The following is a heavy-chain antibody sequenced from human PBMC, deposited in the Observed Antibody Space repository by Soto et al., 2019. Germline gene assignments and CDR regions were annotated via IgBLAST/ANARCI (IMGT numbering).Heavy chain of an antibody. CDR3: ARGVSAGVDY. CDR2: MQPSTGRT. V-gene: IGHV1-8*01. D-gene: IGHD1-26*01. J-gene: IGHJ4*02. CDR1: GYSFTSLD. Sequence: QVQLVQSGAEVREPGASVKVSCKASGYSFTSLDINWVRQTAGQGLEWMGWMQPSTGRTGYAQKFQGRVPMTRDTSINTAYMELTTLTSDDTDFYYCARGVSAGVDYWGQGTLVTVSS.